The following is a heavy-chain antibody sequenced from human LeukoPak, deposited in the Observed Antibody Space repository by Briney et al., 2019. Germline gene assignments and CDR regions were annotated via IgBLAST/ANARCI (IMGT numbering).Heavy chain of an antibody. CDR3: ARRGYGGNSGHYYYMDV. J-gene: IGHJ6*03. CDR2: TYYRSKWYN. CDR1: GDSVSSNSAA. D-gene: IGHD4-23*01. Sequence: SQTLSLTCAISGDSVSSNSAAWNWIRQSPSRGLEWLGRTYYRSKWYNGYAVSVKSRITINPDTSKNQFSLQLNSVTPEDAAVYYCARRGYGGNSGHYYYMDVWGKGTTVTVSS. V-gene: IGHV6-1*01.